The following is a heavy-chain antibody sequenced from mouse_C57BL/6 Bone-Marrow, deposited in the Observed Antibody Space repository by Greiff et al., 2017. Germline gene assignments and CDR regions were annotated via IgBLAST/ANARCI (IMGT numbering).Heavy chain of an antibody. J-gene: IGHJ1*03. D-gene: IGHD1-1*01. Sequence: QVQLQQPGPELVKPGASVKLSCKASGYTFTSYDINWVKQRPGQGLEWIGWIYPRDGSTKYNEKFKGKATLTVDTSSSTAYMELPSLTSEDSAVFFCARLECDSSSGVWYFDVWGTGTTGTVSS. CDR2: IYPRDGST. CDR3: ARLECDSSSGVWYFDV. CDR1: GYTFTSYD. V-gene: IGHV1-85*01.